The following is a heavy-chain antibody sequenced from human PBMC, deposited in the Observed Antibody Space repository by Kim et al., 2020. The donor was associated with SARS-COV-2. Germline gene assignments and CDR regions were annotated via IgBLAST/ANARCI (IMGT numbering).Heavy chain of an antibody. J-gene: IGHJ4*02. CDR2: IYYSGST. D-gene: IGHD2-2*01. CDR1: GGSISSYY. V-gene: IGHV4-59*01. Sequence: SETLSLTCTVSGGSISSYYWSWIRQPPGKGLEWIGYIYYSGSTNYHPSLKSRVTLSVDTSKNQFSLKLSSVTAADTAVYYCARVGGYCSSSSCQELDYWGQGTLVTVSS. CDR3: ARVGGYCSSSSCQELDY.